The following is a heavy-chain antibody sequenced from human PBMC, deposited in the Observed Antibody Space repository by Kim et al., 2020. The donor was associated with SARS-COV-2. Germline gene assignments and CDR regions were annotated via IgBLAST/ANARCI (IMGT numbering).Heavy chain of an antibody. V-gene: IGHV1-24*01. J-gene: IGHJ4*02. D-gene: IGHD3-16*02. CDR1: GYTLTELS. CDR3: ATTVGRLGELSSPRPPRY. Sequence: ASVKVSCKVSGYTLTELSMHWVRQAPGKGLEWMGGFDPEDGETIYAQKFQGRVTMTEDTSTDTAYMELSSLRSEDTAVYYCATTVGRLGELSSPRPPRYWGQGTLVTVSS. CDR2: FDPEDGET.